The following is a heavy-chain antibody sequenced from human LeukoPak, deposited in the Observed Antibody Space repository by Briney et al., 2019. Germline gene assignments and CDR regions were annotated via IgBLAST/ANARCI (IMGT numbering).Heavy chain of an antibody. V-gene: IGHV1-69*01. Sequence: SVKVSCKASGGTFSIYAISWVRQAPGQGLEWMGGIIPIFGTANYAQKFQGRVTITADESTSTAYMELSSLRSEDTAVYYCARDETGTYNWFDPWGQGTLVTVSS. D-gene: IGHD1-1*01. CDR2: IIPIFGTA. CDR1: GGTFSIYA. CDR3: ARDETGTYNWFDP. J-gene: IGHJ5*02.